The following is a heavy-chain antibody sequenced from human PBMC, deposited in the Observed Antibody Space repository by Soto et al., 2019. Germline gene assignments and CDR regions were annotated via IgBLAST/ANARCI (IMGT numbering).Heavy chain of an antibody. CDR1: GYIFTTHG. J-gene: IGHJ4*02. D-gene: IGHD2-15*01. CDR2: VSGDNGHT. CDR3: ARDLGYCRSGTCYREWLER. Sequence: QVQLVQSGAEVKKPGASVKVSCKPSGYIFTTHGISWVRQAPGQGLEWMGWVSGDNGHTNYAQSLQGRGTWSTDTSTNRAYMELRSLRSDDTAVYYCARDLGYCRSGTCYREWLERWGQGTLVTVSS. V-gene: IGHV1-18*01.